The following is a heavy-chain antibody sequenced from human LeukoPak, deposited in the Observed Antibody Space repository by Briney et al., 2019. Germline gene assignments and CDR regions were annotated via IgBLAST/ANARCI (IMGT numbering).Heavy chain of an antibody. Sequence: GESLKISCKGSGYSFTSYWIGWVRQMPGKGLEWMGIIYPGDSDTRYSPSFQGQVTISADKSISTAYLQWSSLKASDTATYYCASPKWDCSSTSCYTYAFDIWGQGTMVTVSS. CDR3: ASPKWDCSSTSCYTYAFDI. J-gene: IGHJ3*02. CDR1: GYSFTSYW. CDR2: IYPGDSDT. V-gene: IGHV5-51*01. D-gene: IGHD2-2*02.